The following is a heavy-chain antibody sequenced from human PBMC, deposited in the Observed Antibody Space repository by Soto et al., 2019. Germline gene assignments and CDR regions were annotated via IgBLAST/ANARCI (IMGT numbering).Heavy chain of an antibody. D-gene: IGHD2-21*02. CDR3: AKDWTGGHIVVVTATP. CDR2: IVVGSGNT. Sequence: SVKVSCKASGFTFTSSAVQWVRQARGQRLEWIGWIVVGSGNTNYAQKFQERVTISRDNSKNTLYLQMNSLRAEDTAVYYCAKDWTGGHIVVVTATPRGQGTLVTVSS. J-gene: IGHJ4*02. CDR1: GFTFTSSA. V-gene: IGHV1-58*01.